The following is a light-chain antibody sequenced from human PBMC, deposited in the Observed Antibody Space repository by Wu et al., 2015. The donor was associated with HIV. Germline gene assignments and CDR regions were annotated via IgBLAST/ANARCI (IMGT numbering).Light chain of an antibody. Sequence: EIVLTQSPGTLSLFPGERATLSCRASQSVSSSNLVWYQQKPSRAPRLLIYGASSRAPGIPDRFSGSGSGTDFTLTISRLEPEDFAVYYCQQYDSSLWTFGQGTKVEIK. CDR2: GAS. J-gene: IGKJ1*01. CDR1: QSVSSSN. V-gene: IGKV3-20*01. CDR3: QQYDSSLWT.